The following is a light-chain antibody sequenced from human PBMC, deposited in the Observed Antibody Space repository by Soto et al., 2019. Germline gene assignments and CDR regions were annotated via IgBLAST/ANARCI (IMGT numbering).Light chain of an antibody. J-gene: IGLJ2*01. V-gene: IGLV2-23*02. Sequence: QSALTQPASVSGSPGQSITISCTGKSSDVGSYNLVSWYQHHPGKAPKLMIYEVSKRPSGVYNRVSGSKAGNTAYLTITKLQAEDEADYYCSSYAGSNNVIFGGGTKVTVL. CDR3: SSYAGSNNVI. CDR2: EVS. CDR1: SSDVGSYNL.